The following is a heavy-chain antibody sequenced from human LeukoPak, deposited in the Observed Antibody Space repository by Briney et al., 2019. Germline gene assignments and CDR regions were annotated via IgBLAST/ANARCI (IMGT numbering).Heavy chain of an antibody. Sequence: SETLSLTCAVYGGSFSGYYWNWIRQPPGKGLECIGEINHSGSTNYNPSLKSRVTISVGTSKNQFSLKLSSVTAADTAVYYCARGFRYYYYYMDVWGKGTTVTVSS. D-gene: IGHD3-10*01. CDR2: INHSGST. J-gene: IGHJ6*03. CDR3: ARGFRYYYYYMDV. V-gene: IGHV4-34*01. CDR1: GGSFSGYY.